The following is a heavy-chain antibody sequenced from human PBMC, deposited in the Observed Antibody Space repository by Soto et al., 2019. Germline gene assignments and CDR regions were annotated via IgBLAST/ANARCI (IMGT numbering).Heavy chain of an antibody. CDR1: GGSISSYY. J-gene: IGHJ4*02. Sequence: SETLSLTCTVSGGSISSYYWSWIRQPPGKGLEWIGYIYYSGSTNYNPSLKSRVTISVDTSKNQFSLKLSSVTAADTAVYYCARSRNSGWYLLDYWGQGTLVTVSS. D-gene: IGHD6-19*01. CDR2: IYYSGST. V-gene: IGHV4-59*01. CDR3: ARSRNSGWYLLDY.